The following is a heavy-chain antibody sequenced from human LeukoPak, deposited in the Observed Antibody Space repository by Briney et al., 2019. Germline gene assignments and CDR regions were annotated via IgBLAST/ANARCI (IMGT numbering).Heavy chain of an antibody. CDR1: GFTFSSYS. CDR3: AKRSGYTTGWFFDF. CDR2: ISGSGDNT. Sequence: GGSLRLSCAASGFTFSSYSMSWVRQAPGKGLEWVSSISGSGDNTYYAESVKGRFTISRDNSKNTLFLQMNSLRAEDTAVFYCAKRSGYTTGWFFDFWGQGTLVTVSS. V-gene: IGHV3-23*01. D-gene: IGHD6-19*01. J-gene: IGHJ4*02.